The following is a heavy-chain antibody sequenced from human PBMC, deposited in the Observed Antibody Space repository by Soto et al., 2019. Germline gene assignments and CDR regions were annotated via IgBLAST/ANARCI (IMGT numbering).Heavy chain of an antibody. CDR2: IYSTVTT. Sequence: SETLSLTCTVSGGSIRNYYWSWVRRPAGKGLEWLGRIYSTVTTNYNPSLKSRVTMSIDTSENQFYLSLTSVTAADTAVYYCAKDHYNDSNNWFDPWGPGILVTVSS. CDR1: GGSIRNYY. CDR3: AKDHYNDSNNWFDP. V-gene: IGHV4-4*07. J-gene: IGHJ5*02. D-gene: IGHD3-22*01.